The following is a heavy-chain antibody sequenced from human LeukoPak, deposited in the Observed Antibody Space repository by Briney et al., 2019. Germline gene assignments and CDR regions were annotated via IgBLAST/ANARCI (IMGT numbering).Heavy chain of an antibody. V-gene: IGHV1-69*04. D-gene: IGHD6-6*01. Sequence: SVKVSCKASGGTFSSYAISWVRQAPGQGLEWMGRIIPILGIANYAQKFQGRVTITADKSTSTAYMELSSLRSEDTAVYYCARDVASIAARTRTYNWFDPWGQGTLVPVSS. J-gene: IGHJ5*02. CDR3: ARDVASIAARTRTYNWFDP. CDR1: GGTFSSYA. CDR2: IIPILGIA.